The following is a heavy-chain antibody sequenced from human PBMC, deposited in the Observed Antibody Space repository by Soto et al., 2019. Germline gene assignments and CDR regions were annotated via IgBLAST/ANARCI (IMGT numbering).Heavy chain of an antibody. V-gene: IGHV3-33*01. CDR1: GFTFSSYG. D-gene: IGHD6-13*01. J-gene: IGHJ6*03. CDR2: LWYDGSNK. Sequence: QVQLVESGGGVVQPGRSLRLSCAASGFTFSSYGMHWVRQAPGKGLEWVAVLWYDGSNKYYADSVKGRFTISRDNSKNTLYLQMNNLRAEDTAVYYCARDQLIAAAGTHMDVWGKGTTVTVSS. CDR3: ARDQLIAAAGTHMDV.